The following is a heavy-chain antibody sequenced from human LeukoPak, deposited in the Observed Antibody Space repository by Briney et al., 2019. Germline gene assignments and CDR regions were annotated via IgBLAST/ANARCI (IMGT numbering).Heavy chain of an antibody. D-gene: IGHD3-10*01. CDR2: INHSGST. J-gene: IGHJ6*03. V-gene: IGHV4-34*01. Sequence: PSETLSLTCAVYGGSFSGYYWSWIRQPPGKGLEWIGEINHSGSTNYNPSLKSRVTISVDTSKNQFSLKLSSVTAADTAVYYCARQRGGSFYYYYMDVWGKGTTVTISS. CDR3: ARQRGGSFYYYYMDV. CDR1: GGSFSGYY.